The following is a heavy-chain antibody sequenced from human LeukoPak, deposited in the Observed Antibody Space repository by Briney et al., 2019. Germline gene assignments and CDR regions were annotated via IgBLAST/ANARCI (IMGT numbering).Heavy chain of an antibody. CDR3: ARTYYYDSSGYDNWFDP. CDR1: GYTFTSYG. Sequence: SVKVSCKASGYTFTSYGISWVRQAPGQGLEWMEGIIPIFGTANYAQKFQGRVTITADESTSTAYMELSSLRSEDTAVYYCARTYYYDSSGYDNWFDPWGQGTLVTVSS. V-gene: IGHV1-69*13. J-gene: IGHJ5*02. D-gene: IGHD3-22*01. CDR2: IIPIFGTA.